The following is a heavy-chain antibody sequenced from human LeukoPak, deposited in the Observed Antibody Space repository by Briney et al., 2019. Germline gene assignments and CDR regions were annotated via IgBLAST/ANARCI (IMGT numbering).Heavy chain of an antibody. Sequence: SETLSLTCTVSGCSISSGYYWGWIRQPPGKGLEWIGSMYHSGSTYYNPPLKSRVTISLDTSKNQFSLKLSSVTAADTAVYYCARGLSQQLVSYWFDPWGQGTLVTVSS. V-gene: IGHV4-38-2*02. D-gene: IGHD6-13*01. CDR2: MYHSGST. CDR1: GCSISSGYY. J-gene: IGHJ5*02. CDR3: ARGLSQQLVSYWFDP.